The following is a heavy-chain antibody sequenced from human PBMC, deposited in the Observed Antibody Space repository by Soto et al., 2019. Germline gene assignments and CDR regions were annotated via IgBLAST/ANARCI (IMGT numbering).Heavy chain of an antibody. D-gene: IGHD2-15*01. J-gene: IGHJ5*02. CDR3: AKDDGCSVGNCYSGGWLDP. Sequence: EVQLVESGGGLVQPGRSLRLSCAASGFTFDESAMHWVRQAPGKGLEWVSSISWDSDSIIYADSVKGRFTISRDNAKNSLYLQMNSLRTEDTAFYYCAKDDGCSVGNCYSGGWLDPWGQGTLVTVSS. CDR1: GFTFDESA. CDR2: ISWDSDSI. V-gene: IGHV3-9*01.